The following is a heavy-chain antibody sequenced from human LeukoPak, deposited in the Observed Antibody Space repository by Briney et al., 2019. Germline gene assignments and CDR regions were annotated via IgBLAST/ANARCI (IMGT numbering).Heavy chain of an antibody. V-gene: IGHV4-4*07. Sequence: PSETLSLTCTVFGASIGLYYWSWIRQPAGKGLEWIGRIYTSGTSNYSPSLKSRVTMSLDLSKNQLSLKLNSVTAADTAVYYCARDRAVPHYYYGMDVWGQGTTVTVSS. J-gene: IGHJ6*02. CDR3: ARDRAVPHYYYGMDV. CDR2: IYTSGTS. CDR1: GASIGLYY. D-gene: IGHD6-19*01.